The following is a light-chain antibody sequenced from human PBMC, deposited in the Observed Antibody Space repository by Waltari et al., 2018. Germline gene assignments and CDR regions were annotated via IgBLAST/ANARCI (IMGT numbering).Light chain of an antibody. V-gene: IGLV2-11*01. CDR3: CSYAGSYNVL. Sequence: QSALTQPRSVSGSPGQSVTISFTGPSSDVGTYNFVSWYQQPSGKVPKVMISDVSKRPAGVPDRFSGSKSGNTASLTISGLQAEDEADYYCCSYAGSYNVLIGGGTKLTVL. CDR1: SSDVGTYNF. CDR2: DVS. J-gene: IGLJ2*01.